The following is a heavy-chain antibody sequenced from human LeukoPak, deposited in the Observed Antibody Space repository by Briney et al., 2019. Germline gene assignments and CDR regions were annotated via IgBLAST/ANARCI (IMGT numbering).Heavy chain of an antibody. CDR3: ARDSSSWVSSFDY. V-gene: IGHV4-4*07. CDR1: GGSTSSYY. CDR2: IYTSGST. J-gene: IGHJ4*02. D-gene: IGHD6-13*01. Sequence: PSETLSLTCTVSGGSTSSYYWSSIRQPAGKGLEWIGRIYTSGSTNYNPSLKSRVTMSVDTSKNQFSLKLSSVTAADTAVYYCARDSSSWVSSFDYWGQGTLVTVSS.